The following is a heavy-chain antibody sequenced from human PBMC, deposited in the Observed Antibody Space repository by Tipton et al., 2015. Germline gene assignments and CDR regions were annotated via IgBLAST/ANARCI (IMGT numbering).Heavy chain of an antibody. CDR3: ARGQWGYRFDP. Sequence: SLRLSCSVSGDSISSSNWWSWVRQPPGKGLEWIGEIHHGGSTNYNPSLKSRVTMSVDTSKNQFSLHLSSVTAADTAVYYCARGQWGYRFDPWGQGTLVTVSS. CDR2: IHHGGST. V-gene: IGHV4-4*02. J-gene: IGHJ5*02. D-gene: IGHD5-18*01. CDR1: GDSISSSNW.